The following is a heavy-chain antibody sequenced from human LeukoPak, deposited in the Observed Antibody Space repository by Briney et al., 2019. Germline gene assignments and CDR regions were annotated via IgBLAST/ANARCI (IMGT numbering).Heavy chain of an antibody. CDR3: AKEGQRGSYGVYDDYQ. Sequence: AGGSLRLSCAASGFTFSRDGMHWVRQAPGKGLEWVAVISNDETNKYYTDSVKGRFAISRDNSKNMVYLQMNSLRVEDTAVYYCAKEGQRGSYGVYDDYQWGQGTLVTVSS. V-gene: IGHV3-30*18. CDR1: GFTFSRDG. J-gene: IGHJ4*02. D-gene: IGHD5/OR15-5a*01. CDR2: ISNDETNK.